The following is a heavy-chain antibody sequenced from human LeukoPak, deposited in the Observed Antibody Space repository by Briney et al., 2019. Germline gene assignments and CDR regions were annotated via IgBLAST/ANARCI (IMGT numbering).Heavy chain of an antibody. Sequence: GESLRLSCGASGFTFRDYSMTWVRQAPGKGLEWVSSIVTPTPIINYADSVRGRFTISRDTARNSLYLQMSSLRAEDTAIYYCVRDFYCHNGACFDFWGQGTLVTVSS. CDR1: GFTFRDYS. J-gene: IGHJ4*02. CDR3: VRDFYCHNGACFDF. V-gene: IGHV3-21*01. D-gene: IGHD2-8*01. CDR2: IVTPTPII.